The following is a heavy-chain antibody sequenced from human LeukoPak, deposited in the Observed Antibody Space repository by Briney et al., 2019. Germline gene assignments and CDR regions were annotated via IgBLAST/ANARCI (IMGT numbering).Heavy chain of an antibody. CDR3: ARRGYSYGYSGYYYYGMDV. J-gene: IGHJ6*02. CDR2: IYYSGST. D-gene: IGHD5-18*01. V-gene: IGHV4-59*08. CDR1: AGSISSYY. Sequence: PETLSLTCTVSAGSISSYYSGWIRPPPGKGLEWSGYIYYSGSTNYNTSPKSRVTISLDTSKNQFSPNLRALTAADTGVYYCARRGYSYGYSGYYYYGMDVWGQGTPVTVSS.